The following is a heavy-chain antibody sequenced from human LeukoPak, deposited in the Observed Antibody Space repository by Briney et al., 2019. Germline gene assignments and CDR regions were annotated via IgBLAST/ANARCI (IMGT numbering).Heavy chain of an antibody. CDR1: GFNFSSYA. CDR3: ARDFASWLQLSVGYFDL. CDR2: ISYDGSNK. J-gene: IGHJ2*01. V-gene: IGHV3-30*01. D-gene: IGHD5-24*01. Sequence: PGGSLRLFCAASGFNFSSYAMHWVRQAPGKGLEWVAIISYDGSNKYYADSVRGRFTISRDNSKNTLYLQMNSLRAEDTAVYYCARDFASWLQLSVGYFDLWGRGTLVTVSS.